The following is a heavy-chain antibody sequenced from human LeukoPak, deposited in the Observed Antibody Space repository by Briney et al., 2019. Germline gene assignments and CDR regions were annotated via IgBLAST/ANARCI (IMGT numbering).Heavy chain of an antibody. CDR3: ARDEPSGSYNY. CDR1: GFTFSSYS. CDR2: ISSSSSYI. Sequence: GGSLRLSCAASGFTFSSYSMNWVRQAPGKGLEWVSSISSSSSYIYYADSVRGRFTISRDNAKNSLYLQMNSLRAEDTAVYYCARDEPSGSYNYWGQGTLVTVSS. J-gene: IGHJ4*02. D-gene: IGHD1-26*01. V-gene: IGHV3-21*01.